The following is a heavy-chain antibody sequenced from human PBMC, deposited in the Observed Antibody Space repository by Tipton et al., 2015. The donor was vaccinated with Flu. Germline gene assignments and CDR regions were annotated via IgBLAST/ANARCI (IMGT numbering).Heavy chain of an antibody. D-gene: IGHD3-22*01. J-gene: IGHJ4*02. Sequence: TLSLTCTVSGGFITSGSYYWSWIRQSAGKGLEWIGRIYTTGSTNYNPSLRSRVTISGDTSKNQFSLKLGSVTAADTAVYYCAREVRYYYDSSGYFPQYYFDYWGQGTVVTVSS. V-gene: IGHV4-61*02. CDR2: IYTTGST. CDR1: GGFITSGSYY. CDR3: AREVRYYYDSSGYFPQYYFDY.